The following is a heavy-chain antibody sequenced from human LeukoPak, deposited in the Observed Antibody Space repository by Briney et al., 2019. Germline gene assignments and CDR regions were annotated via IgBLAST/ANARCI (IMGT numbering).Heavy chain of an antibody. D-gene: IGHD3-22*01. CDR1: GFTFSSSA. Sequence: GGSLRLSCAASGFTFSSSAMSWVRQAPGKGLEWVSAISNNGGYTYYADSVKGRFTISRDNSKNTLYLQMNSLRAEDTVVYYCAKSSYYDSSGYYREYYFDYWGPGTLVTVSS. V-gene: IGHV3-23*01. CDR3: AKSSYYDSSGYYREYYFDY. CDR2: ISNNGGYT. J-gene: IGHJ4*02.